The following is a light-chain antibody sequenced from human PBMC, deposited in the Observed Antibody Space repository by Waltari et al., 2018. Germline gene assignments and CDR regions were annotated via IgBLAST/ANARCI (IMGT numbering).Light chain of an antibody. V-gene: IGKV3-11*01. CDR2: DAS. Sequence: EIVLTQSPATLSLSPGERATLSCRGSQSITHYLAWYQQKPGQAPRLLIYDASNRATGIPARFSGSGSGTDFTLTISSLEPEDFAVYYCQQRSNWLTFGGGTKVEIK. CDR3: QQRSNWLT. J-gene: IGKJ4*01. CDR1: QSITHY.